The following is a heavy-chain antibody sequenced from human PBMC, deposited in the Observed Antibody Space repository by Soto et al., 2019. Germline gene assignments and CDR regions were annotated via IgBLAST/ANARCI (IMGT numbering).Heavy chain of an antibody. J-gene: IGHJ4*02. Sequence: PGESLKISCKGSGYSFTTYWIGWVRQMPGKGLDRMGMIYPGDSDTRYSPSFQGQVTISADKSNSTAYLQWSSLKASDTAMYYCARVAYNYGYFEYWGQGTLVTV. V-gene: IGHV5-51*01. CDR1: GYSFTTYW. CDR3: ARVAYNYGYFEY. D-gene: IGHD5-18*01. CDR2: IYPGDSDT.